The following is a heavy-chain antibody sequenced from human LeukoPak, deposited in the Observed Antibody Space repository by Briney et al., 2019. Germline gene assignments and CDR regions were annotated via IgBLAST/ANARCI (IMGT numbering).Heavy chain of an antibody. CDR2: IYYSGST. J-gene: IGHJ6*02. D-gene: IGHD3-9*01. Sequence: SETLSLTCTVSGGSISSSSYYWGWIRQPPGKGLEWIGSIYYSGSTYYNPSLKSRVTISVDTSKNQFSLKLSSVTAADTAVYYCATPGDILTGYYSNYYYYGMDVWGQGTTVTVSS. CDR1: GGSISSSSYY. CDR3: ATPGDILTGYYSNYYYYGMDV. V-gene: IGHV4-39*07.